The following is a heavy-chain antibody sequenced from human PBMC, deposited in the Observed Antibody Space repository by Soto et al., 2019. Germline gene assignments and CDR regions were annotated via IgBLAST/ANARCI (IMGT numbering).Heavy chain of an antibody. CDR3: ARGRGSGSNWYFDL. CDR1: GGSISNYY. Sequence: QVQLQESGPGLVKPSETLSLTCTVSGGSISNYYWSWIRQPPGKGLEWIGYIYYSGSTNYNPSLKSRVTISVDTSKRQFSLKLTSVTAADTAVYYCARGRGSGSNWYFDLWGRGTLVTVSS. CDR2: IYYSGST. V-gene: IGHV4-59*01. D-gene: IGHD3-22*01. J-gene: IGHJ2*01.